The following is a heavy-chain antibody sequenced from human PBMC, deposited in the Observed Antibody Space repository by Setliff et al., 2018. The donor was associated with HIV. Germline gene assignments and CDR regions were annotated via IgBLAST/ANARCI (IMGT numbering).Heavy chain of an antibody. CDR3: AKTQTVITVYGPFDS. D-gene: IGHD4-4*01. V-gene: IGHV3-23*01. CDR1: GFTFSSYS. CDR2: ISGSGDIT. J-gene: IGHJ4*02. Sequence: GGSLRLSCAASGFTFSSYSMNWVRQAPGKGLEWVSVISGSGDITYYRESVKGRFTVSRDNSNNTVYLQMNSLRAEDTAMYYCAKTQTVITVYGPFDSWGQGTQVTVS.